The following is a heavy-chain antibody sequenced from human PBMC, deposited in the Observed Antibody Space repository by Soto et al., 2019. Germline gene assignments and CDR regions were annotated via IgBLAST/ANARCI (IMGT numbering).Heavy chain of an antibody. CDR3: ARLGAIAAAGYFDY. V-gene: IGHV4-39*01. Sequence: QLQLQESGPGLVKPSETLSLTCTVSGGSISSSSYYWGWIRQPPGKGLEWIGSIYYSGSTYYNPSLKSRVTISVDTSKNQFSLKLSSVTAADTAVYYCARLGAIAAAGYFDYWGQGTLVTVSS. CDR2: IYYSGST. D-gene: IGHD6-13*01. J-gene: IGHJ4*02. CDR1: GGSISSSSYY.